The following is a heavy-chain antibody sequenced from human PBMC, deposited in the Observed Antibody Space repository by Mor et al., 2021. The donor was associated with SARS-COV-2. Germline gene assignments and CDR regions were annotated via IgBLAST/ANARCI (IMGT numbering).Heavy chain of an antibody. CDR3: ARARFTGSAPNWLDP. J-gene: IGHJ5*02. D-gene: IGHD2-8*02. V-gene: IGHV4-30-2*04. Sequence: RVTISLDTSENQFSLKLSSVTAADSAVYYCARARFTGSAPNWLDPWGQGALVTVSS.